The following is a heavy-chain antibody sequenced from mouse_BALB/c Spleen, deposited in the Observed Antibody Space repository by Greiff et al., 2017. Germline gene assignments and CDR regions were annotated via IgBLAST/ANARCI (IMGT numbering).Heavy chain of an antibody. CDR1: GFTFSSFG. Sequence: EVMLVESGGGLVQPGGSRKLSCAASGFTFSSFGMHWVRQAPEKGLEWVAYISSGSSTIYYADTVKGRFTISRDNPKNTLFLQMTSLRSEDTAMYYCARSLYGNYFDYWGQGTTLTVSS. CDR2: ISSGSSTI. J-gene: IGHJ2*01. CDR3: ARSLYGNYFDY. D-gene: IGHD2-1*01. V-gene: IGHV5-17*02.